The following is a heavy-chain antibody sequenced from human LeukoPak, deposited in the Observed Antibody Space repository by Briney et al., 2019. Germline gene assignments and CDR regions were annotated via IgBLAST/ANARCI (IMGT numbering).Heavy chain of an antibody. D-gene: IGHD3-3*01. CDR3: ARDAPITIFGVVTRTNAFDI. CDR2: IKQDGSEK. J-gene: IGHJ3*02. V-gene: IGHV3-7*01. CDR1: GFTFSSYW. Sequence: GGSLRLSCAASGFTFSSYWMTWVRQAPGKGLEWVANIKQDGSEKYYVDSVKGRFTISRDNAKNSLYLQMNSLRAEDTAVYYCARDAPITIFGVVTRTNAFDIWGQGTMVTVSS.